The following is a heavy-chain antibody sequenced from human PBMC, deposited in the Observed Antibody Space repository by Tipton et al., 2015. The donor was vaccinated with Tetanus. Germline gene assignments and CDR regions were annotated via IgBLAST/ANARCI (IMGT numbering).Heavy chain of an antibody. Sequence: TLSLTCTVSGGSINRYYWSWIRQSPGKGLEWIGYTNYSGTTNYASSLQSRVIISVDTSKNQFSLKLNSVTAADTAVYYCARDRDYYGSGSRGMDVWGQGTRVTVSS. D-gene: IGHD3-10*01. J-gene: IGHJ6*02. V-gene: IGHV4-59*01. CDR3: ARDRDYYGSGSRGMDV. CDR2: TNYSGTT. CDR1: GGSINRYY.